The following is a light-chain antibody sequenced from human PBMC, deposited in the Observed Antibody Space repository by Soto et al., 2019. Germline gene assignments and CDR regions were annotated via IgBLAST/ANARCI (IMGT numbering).Light chain of an antibody. J-gene: IGKJ2*01. CDR1: QSVNNNY. Sequence: EIVLTQSPGTLSLSPGERATLSCRASQSVNNNYLAWYQQKPGQAPRLLIYGASSRATGSPDRFSGSGSRTDFTLTISRLEPEDFAVYYCQQYGSSQYTFGQGTKLEIK. CDR3: QQYGSSQYT. V-gene: IGKV3-20*01. CDR2: GAS.